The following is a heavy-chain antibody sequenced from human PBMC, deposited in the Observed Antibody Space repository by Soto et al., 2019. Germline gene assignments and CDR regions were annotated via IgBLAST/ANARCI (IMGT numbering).Heavy chain of an antibody. J-gene: IGHJ4*02. Sequence: EVQLVESGGGLVQPGGSLRLSCAASGFTFSSYWMHWVRQPPGMGLVWVSRIKSDGSSTDYSDSVKGRITVSRDNAKNTLYLQMDSLRAADTAVYYCARGREYNGYEYWNYWGQGTLVTVSS. CDR1: GFTFSSYW. CDR2: IKSDGSST. D-gene: IGHD5-12*01. CDR3: ARGREYNGYEYWNY. V-gene: IGHV3-74*01.